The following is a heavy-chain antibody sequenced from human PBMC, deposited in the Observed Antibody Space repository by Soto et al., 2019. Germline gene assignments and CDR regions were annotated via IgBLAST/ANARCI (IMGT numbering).Heavy chain of an antibody. D-gene: IGHD1-1*01. CDR3: ARRYGYSFDY. V-gene: IGHV4-59*08. J-gene: IGHJ4*02. CDR1: GGSISSYY. Sequence: QVQLQESGPGLVKPSETLSLTCTVSGGSISSYYWSWIRQPPGKGLEWIGYIYYSGSTNYNPSLKSGVTISVDASKNQSSLKLSSVTAADTAVYYCARRYGYSFDYWGQGTLVTVSS. CDR2: IYYSGST.